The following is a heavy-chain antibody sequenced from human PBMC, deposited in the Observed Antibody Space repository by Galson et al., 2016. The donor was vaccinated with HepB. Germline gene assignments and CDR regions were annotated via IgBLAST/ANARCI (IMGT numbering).Heavy chain of an antibody. Sequence: SLRLSCAASGFDFRTYSMNWVRQTPGKGLEWVASITGKDDYTYYADYIQDRFNISRDNPRDLLHLEMNSLRVDDSAIYYCAKGSGSGSYRFPFYFYMDMWGKGTTVTVSS. CDR2: ITGKDDYT. CDR1: GFDFRTYS. V-gene: IGHV3-21*01. D-gene: IGHD3-10*01. CDR3: AKGSGSGSYRFPFYFYMDM. J-gene: IGHJ6*03.